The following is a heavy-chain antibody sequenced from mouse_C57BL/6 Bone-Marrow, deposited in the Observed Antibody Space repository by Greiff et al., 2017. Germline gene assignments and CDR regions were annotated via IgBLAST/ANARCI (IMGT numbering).Heavy chain of an antibody. D-gene: IGHD1-1*01. CDR3: ARERPPYYGSRVPYFDY. CDR2: ISYDGSN. V-gene: IGHV3-6*01. Sequence: EVQLQESGPGLVKPSQSLSLTCSVTGYSITSGYYWNWIRQFPGNKLEWMGYISYDGSNNYNPSLKNRISITRDTSKNQFFLKLNSVTTEDTATYYCARERPPYYGSRVPYFDYWGQGTTLTVSS. CDR1: GYSITSGYY. J-gene: IGHJ2*01.